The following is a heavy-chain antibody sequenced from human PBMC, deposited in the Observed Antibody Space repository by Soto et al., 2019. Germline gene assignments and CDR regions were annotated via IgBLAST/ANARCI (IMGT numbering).Heavy chain of an antibody. CDR3: AKEGYSGSYYQADYFDY. V-gene: IGHV3-23*01. D-gene: IGHD1-26*01. J-gene: IGHJ4*02. CDR2: ISGSGGST. Sequence: PGGSLRLSCAASGFTFSSYAMSWVRQAPGKGLEWVSAISGSGGSTYYADSVKGRFTISRDNSKNTLYLQMNSLRAEDTAVYYCAKEGYSGSYYQADYFDYWGQGTLVTVSS. CDR1: GFTFSSYA.